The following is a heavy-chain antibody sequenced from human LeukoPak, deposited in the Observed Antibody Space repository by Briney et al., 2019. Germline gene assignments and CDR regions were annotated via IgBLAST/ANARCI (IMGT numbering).Heavy chain of an antibody. J-gene: IGHJ4*02. Sequence: GGSLRLSCAASGFTFNTYAVHWVRQAPGKGREWVAVVSYEGNTKYYADSVKGRFTISRDSSKNTLYLQMNSLRPEDTALYYCARDDSSGWYFFNYWGQGTLVTVSS. V-gene: IGHV3-30-3*01. D-gene: IGHD6-19*01. CDR3: ARDDSSGWYFFNY. CDR1: GFTFNTYA. CDR2: VSYEGNTK.